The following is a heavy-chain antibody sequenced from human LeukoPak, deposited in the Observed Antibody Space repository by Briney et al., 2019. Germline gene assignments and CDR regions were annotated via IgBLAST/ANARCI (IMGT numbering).Heavy chain of an antibody. J-gene: IGHJ3*02. D-gene: IGHD3-22*01. CDR1: GGSFSSGSYY. CDR3: ARVDGYYDSSGYHYAFDI. Sequence: SETLSLTCTVSGGSFSSGSYYWSWIRQPPGKGLEWIGYIYYSGSTNYNPSLKSRVTISVDTSKNQFSLKLSSVTAADTAVYYCARVDGYYDSSGYHYAFDIWGQGTMVTVSS. V-gene: IGHV4-61*01. CDR2: IYYSGST.